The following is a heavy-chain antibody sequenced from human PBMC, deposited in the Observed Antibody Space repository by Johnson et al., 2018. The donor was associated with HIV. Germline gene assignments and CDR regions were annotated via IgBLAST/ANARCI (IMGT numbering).Heavy chain of an antibody. V-gene: IGHV3-23*04. CDR3: ATSRVLLYQPLRPHAFDI. CDR2: ISGSGGST. Sequence: VHLVESGGGLVQPGGSLRLSCAASGFTFSSYAMSWVRQAPGKGLEWVSTISGSGGSTYYADSVKGRFTISRDNSKNTLYLQMNSLRAEDTAVYYCATSRVLLYQPLRPHAFDIWGQGIMVTVSS. CDR1: GFTFSSYA. J-gene: IGHJ3*02. D-gene: IGHD2-2*01.